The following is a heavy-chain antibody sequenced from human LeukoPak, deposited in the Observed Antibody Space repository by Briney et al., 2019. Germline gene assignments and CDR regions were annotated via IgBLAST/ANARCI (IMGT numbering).Heavy chain of an antibody. V-gene: IGHV4-59*01. CDR2: IFYTGNT. Sequence: SETLSLTCTVSGGFIRGYYWSWIRQSPGKGVECIGYIFYTGNTYYSPSLRSRVSISVDTSKNQVSLQLRSLTSADTAVYYCARLGGLYSNAFDMWGQGTMVSVSS. CDR3: ARLGGLYSNAFDM. CDR1: GGFIRGYY. D-gene: IGHD2-15*01. J-gene: IGHJ3*02.